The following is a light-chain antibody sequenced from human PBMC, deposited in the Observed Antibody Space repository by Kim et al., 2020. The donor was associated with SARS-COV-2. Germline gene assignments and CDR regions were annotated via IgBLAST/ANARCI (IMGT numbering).Light chain of an antibody. CDR2: GNT. CDR1: SSNIGADYD. Sequence: QSVLTQPPSVSGAPGQTVTISCTGSSSNIGADYDVHWYQRVPGTAPKLLIYGNTNRPAGAPDRFSGSKPGTSASLAISGLLPEDEADYYCQSYDITLSDSRVFGGGTQLTVL. J-gene: IGLJ3*02. CDR3: QSYDITLSDSRV. V-gene: IGLV1-40*01.